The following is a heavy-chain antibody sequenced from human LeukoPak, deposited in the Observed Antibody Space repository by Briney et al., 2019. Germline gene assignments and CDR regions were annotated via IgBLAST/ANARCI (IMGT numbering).Heavy chain of an antibody. V-gene: IGHV1-2*06. Sequence: GSSVKVSCKASGGTFSSYTISWVRQAPGQGLEWMGRINPNSGGSNYAQKFQGRVTMTRDTSISTAYMELSSLRSDDTAVYYCATYGSGYYFVDYWGQGTLVTVSS. CDR2: INPNSGGS. CDR3: ATYGSGYYFVDY. D-gene: IGHD3-22*01. CDR1: GGTFSSYT. J-gene: IGHJ4*02.